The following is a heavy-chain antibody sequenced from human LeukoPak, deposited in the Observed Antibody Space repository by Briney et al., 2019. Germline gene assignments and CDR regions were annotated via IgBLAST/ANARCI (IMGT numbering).Heavy chain of an antibody. CDR1: GGSISSYY. CDR3: ARRRNWNAGLDY. CDR2: IYYSGST. J-gene: IGHJ4*02. Sequence: SETLSLTCTVSGGSISSYYWSWIRQPAGKGLEWIGSIYYSGSTYYNPSLKSRVTISVDTSKNQFSLKLSSVTAADTAVYYCARRRNWNAGLDYWGQGTLVTVSS. V-gene: IGHV4-59*05. D-gene: IGHD1-1*01.